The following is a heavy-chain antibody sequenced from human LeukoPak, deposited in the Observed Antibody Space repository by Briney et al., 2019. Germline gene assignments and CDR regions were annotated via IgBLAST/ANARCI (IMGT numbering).Heavy chain of an antibody. CDR1: GFTFSSYE. J-gene: IGHJ6*02. CDR2: ISSSGSTI. V-gene: IGHV3-48*03. Sequence: PGGSLRLSCAASGFTFSSYEMNWVRQAPGKGLEWVSYISSSGSTIYYADCVKGRFTISRDNAKNSLYLQMNSLRAEDTAVYYCARDLSVDTAMVTLWYYYGMDVWGQGTTVTVSS. D-gene: IGHD5-18*01. CDR3: ARDLSVDTAMVTLWYYYGMDV.